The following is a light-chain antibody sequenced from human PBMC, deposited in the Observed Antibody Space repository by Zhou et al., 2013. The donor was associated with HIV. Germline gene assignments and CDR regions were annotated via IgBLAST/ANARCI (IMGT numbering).Light chain of an antibody. J-gene: IGKJ4*01. CDR2: QTS. CDR3: QQRNTWPLT. CDR1: QSVNNY. Sequence: EIVLTQSPATLSLPPGDRATLSCRASQSVNNYLAWYQQKDGQAPRLLIYQTSTRATGIPARFSGSGSGTDFTLTISSLEPEDFAVYYCQQRNTWPLTFGGGTKVEIK. V-gene: IGKV3-11*01.